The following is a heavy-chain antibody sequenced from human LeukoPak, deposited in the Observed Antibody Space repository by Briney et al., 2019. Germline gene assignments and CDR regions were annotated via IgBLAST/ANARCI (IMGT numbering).Heavy chain of an antibody. CDR1: GFTFSNYA. CDR3: AKGYLRYFDPSWFDY. V-gene: IGHV3-30*18. Sequence: GRSLRLSCAASGFTFSNYAMQWVRQAPGKGVEWVAVILYDGGNNYYADSVKGRFTISRDNSQNTLYLQMNSLRAEDTAVYYCAKGYLRYFDPSWFDYWGQRTLVTVSS. D-gene: IGHD3-9*01. J-gene: IGHJ4*02. CDR2: ILYDGGNN.